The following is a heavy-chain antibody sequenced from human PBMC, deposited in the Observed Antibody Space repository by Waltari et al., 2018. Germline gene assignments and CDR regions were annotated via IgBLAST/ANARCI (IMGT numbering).Heavy chain of an antibody. D-gene: IGHD2-2*01. CDR2: INHSGRT. J-gene: IGHJ4*02. Sequence: QVQLQQWGAGLLKPSETLSLTCAVYGGSFSGYYWSWIRQPPGKGLEWIGEINHSGRTNYNPSLKSRVTISVDTSKNQFSLKLSSVTAADTAVYYCARLMGVVPVDYWGQGTLVTVSS. CDR3: ARLMGVVPVDY. V-gene: IGHV4-34*01. CDR1: GGSFSGYY.